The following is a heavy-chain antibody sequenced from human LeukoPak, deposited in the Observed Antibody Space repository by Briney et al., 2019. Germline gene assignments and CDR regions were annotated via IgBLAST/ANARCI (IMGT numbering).Heavy chain of an antibody. V-gene: IGHV3-53*01. Sequence: GGSLRLSCAASGFTVSSNYMSWVRQAPGKGLEWVSVIYSGGSTYYADSVKGRFTNSRDNSKNTLYLQMNSLRAEDTAVYYCARAPDTAMVTGDYYFDYWGQGTLVTVSS. J-gene: IGHJ4*02. D-gene: IGHD5-18*01. CDR2: IYSGGST. CDR1: GFTVSSNY. CDR3: ARAPDTAMVTGDYYFDY.